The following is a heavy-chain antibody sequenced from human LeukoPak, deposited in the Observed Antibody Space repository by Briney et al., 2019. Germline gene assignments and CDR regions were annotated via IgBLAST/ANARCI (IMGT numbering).Heavy chain of an antibody. D-gene: IGHD3-10*01. V-gene: IGHV4-61*02. J-gene: IGHJ6*03. CDR3: ARGGWDYYYMDV. CDR1: GGSISSGSYY. CDR2: IYTSGST. Sequence: PSQTLSLTCTVSGGSISSGSYYWSWIRQPAGKGLEWIGRIYTSGSTNYNPSLKSRVTISVDTSKNQFSLKLSSVTAADTAVYYCARGGWDYYYMDVWGKGTTVTVSS.